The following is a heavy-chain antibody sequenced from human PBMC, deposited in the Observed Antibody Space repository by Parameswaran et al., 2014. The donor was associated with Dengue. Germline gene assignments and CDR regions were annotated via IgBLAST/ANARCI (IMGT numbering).Heavy chain of an antibody. Sequence: RWIRQPPGKGLEWIGEIYHSGSTNYNPSLKSRVTISVDKSKNQFSLKLSSVTAADTAVYYCARRVGPYYYYGMDVWGQGTTVTVSS. CDR2: IYHSGST. J-gene: IGHJ6*02. CDR3: ARRVGPYYYYGMDV. V-gene: IGHV4-4*02. D-gene: IGHD2-2*01.